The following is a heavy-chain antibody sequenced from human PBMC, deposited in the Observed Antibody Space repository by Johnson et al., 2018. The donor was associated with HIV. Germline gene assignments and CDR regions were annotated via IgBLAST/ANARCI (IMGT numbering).Heavy chain of an antibody. CDR1: GFTVSTNY. Sequence: VQLVESGGGLVQPGGSLRLSCAASGFTVSTNYMSWVRQAPGKGLELVSLIYTGGSTFYADSVKGRFTISRENAKNSLYLQMNSLRAGDTAVYYCARDHLRRSDAFDIWGQGTMVTVSS. CDR2: IYTGGST. J-gene: IGHJ3*02. CDR3: ARDHLRRSDAFDI. D-gene: IGHD2-15*01. V-gene: IGHV3-66*01.